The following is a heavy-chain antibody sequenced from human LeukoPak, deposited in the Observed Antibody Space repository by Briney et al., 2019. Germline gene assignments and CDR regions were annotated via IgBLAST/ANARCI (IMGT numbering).Heavy chain of an antibody. V-gene: IGHV4-4*07. CDR1: GDSISSYY. D-gene: IGHD5-24*01. CDR2: IYTSGST. Sequence: SETLSLTCTVCGDSISSYYWSWIRQPAGKGLEWIGRIYTSGSTNYNPSLKSRVTMSVDTSKSQSSLKLSSVTAADTAVYYCARVRDGSIDYWGQGTLVTVSS. CDR3: ARVRDGSIDY. J-gene: IGHJ4*02.